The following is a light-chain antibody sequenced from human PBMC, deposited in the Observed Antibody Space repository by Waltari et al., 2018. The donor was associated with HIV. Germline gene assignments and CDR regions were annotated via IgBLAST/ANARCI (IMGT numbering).Light chain of an antibody. Sequence: QSVLTQPPSASGTPGQRVTISCSGSSSNIGSNYGYWYQQLPGTAPKLLIYRNNKRPSGVPDRSSGSKSGTSASLAISGLRSEDEADYYCAAWDDSLSGLVFGGGTKVTVL. V-gene: IGLV1-47*01. CDR3: AAWDDSLSGLV. J-gene: IGLJ3*02. CDR2: RNN. CDR1: SSNIGSNY.